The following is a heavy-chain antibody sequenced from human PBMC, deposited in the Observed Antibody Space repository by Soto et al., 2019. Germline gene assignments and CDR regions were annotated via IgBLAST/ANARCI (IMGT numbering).Heavy chain of an antibody. CDR3: ARDREHGDYGVGYYYYGMDV. Sequence: PSETLSLTCTVSGGSISSGDYYWSWIRQPPGKGLEWIGYIYYSGSTYYNPSLKSRVTISVDTSKNQFSLKLSSVTAADTAVYYCARDREHGDYGVGYYYYGMDVWGQGTTVTVSS. D-gene: IGHD4-17*01. J-gene: IGHJ6*02. CDR2: IYYSGST. V-gene: IGHV4-30-4*01. CDR1: GGSISSGDYY.